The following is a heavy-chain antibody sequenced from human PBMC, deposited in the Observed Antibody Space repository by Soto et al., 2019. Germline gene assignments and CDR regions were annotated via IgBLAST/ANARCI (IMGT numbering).Heavy chain of an antibody. D-gene: IGHD3-9*01. Sequence: PGGSLRLSCAASGFTASSNYMSWVRQAPGKGLEWVSVIYSGGSTDYADSVKGRFTISRDNSKDTLYLQMNSLRAEDTAVYYCAKDNINYDILTDYHYFDNWGQGTLVTVSS. CDR3: AKDNINYDILTDYHYFDN. CDR1: GFTASSNY. V-gene: IGHV3-53*01. CDR2: IYSGGST. J-gene: IGHJ4*02.